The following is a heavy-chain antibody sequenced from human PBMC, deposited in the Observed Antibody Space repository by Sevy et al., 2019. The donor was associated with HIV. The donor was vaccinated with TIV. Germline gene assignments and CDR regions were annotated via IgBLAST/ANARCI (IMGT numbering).Heavy chain of an antibody. V-gene: IGHV1-69*13. Sequence: ASVKVSCKASGGTFSSYAISWVRQAPGQGLEWMGGIIPIFGTANYEQKFQGRVTITADESTSTAYMELSSRRSEDTAVYYCARQYSSGWFSFDYWGQGTLVTVSS. J-gene: IGHJ4*02. CDR3: ARQYSSGWFSFDY. CDR1: GGTFSSYA. D-gene: IGHD6-19*01. CDR2: IIPIFGTA.